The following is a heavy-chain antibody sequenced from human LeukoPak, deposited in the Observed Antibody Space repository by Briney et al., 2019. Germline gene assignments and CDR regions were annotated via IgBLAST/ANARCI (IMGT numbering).Heavy chain of an antibody. Sequence: PSETMSLTCTVSGGSISSYYWSWIRQPPGEGLEWIGFISYSGITNYNPSLKSRVTISLDTSKDQFSLKLRSVTAADTAVYYCARHAGADSSWYYFDYWGQGTLVAVSS. CDR1: GGSISSYY. CDR3: ARHAGADSSWYYFDY. V-gene: IGHV4-59*08. J-gene: IGHJ4*02. D-gene: IGHD6-13*01. CDR2: ISYSGIT.